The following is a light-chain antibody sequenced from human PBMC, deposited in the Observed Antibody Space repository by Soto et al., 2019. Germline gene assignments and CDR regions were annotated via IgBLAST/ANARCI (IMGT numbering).Light chain of an antibody. CDR1: QSVSSR. CDR3: QHYVERSPIT. Sequence: EIVMTQSPATLSLSPVERATLSCRASQSVSSRLAWYQQKPGQAPRLLISGASSRATGIPDRFSGSGSGTDFTLTISRLEPEDFALYYCQHYVERSPITFGQGTRLEIK. V-gene: IGKV3-20*01. J-gene: IGKJ5*01. CDR2: GAS.